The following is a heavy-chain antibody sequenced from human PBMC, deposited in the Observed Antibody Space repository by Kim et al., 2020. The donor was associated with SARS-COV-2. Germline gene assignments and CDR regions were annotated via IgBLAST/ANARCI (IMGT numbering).Heavy chain of an antibody. D-gene: IGHD6-19*01. J-gene: IGHJ4*02. CDR2: INTGNGNT. V-gene: IGHV1-3*04. CDR1: GYTFTGYA. CDR3: ARALAGTLGY. Sequence: ASVKVSCKGSGYTFTGYAMHWVRQAPGQRLEWMGWINTGNGNTKYSQKFQDRVTITRDTSASTAYMELSSLRSEDTAVYYCARALAGTLGYWGQGTLVTVSS.